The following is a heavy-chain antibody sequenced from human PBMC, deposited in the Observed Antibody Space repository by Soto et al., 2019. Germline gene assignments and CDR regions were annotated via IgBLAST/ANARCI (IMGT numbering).Heavy chain of an antibody. J-gene: IGHJ6*02. Sequence: QVQLVQSGAEVRKPGSSVKVSCKASGGTFSRHAISWVRQAPGQGLEWMGGIIPIFGTANHAQKFQGRVTIIADESTSTAYMELSSLRSEDTAIYYCARPPLQQQLVRGGMDVWGQGTTVTVSS. CDR1: GGTFSRHA. V-gene: IGHV1-69*01. CDR3: ARPPLQQQLVRGGMDV. CDR2: IIPIFGTA. D-gene: IGHD6-13*01.